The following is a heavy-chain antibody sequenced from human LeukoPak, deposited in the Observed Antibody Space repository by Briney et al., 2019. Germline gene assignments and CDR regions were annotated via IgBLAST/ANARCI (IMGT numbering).Heavy chain of an antibody. CDR3: AREYCSRTSCYGVDY. Sequence: ASVKVSCKASGYTFTSYGISWVRQAPGQGLEWMGWISSYNGNTNYAQKLQGRVTMSTDTSTGTAYMELRSLRSDDTAVYYCAREYCSRTSCYGVDYWGQGTLVTVSS. CDR2: ISSYNGNT. D-gene: IGHD2-2*01. CDR1: GYTFTSYG. V-gene: IGHV1-18*01. J-gene: IGHJ4*02.